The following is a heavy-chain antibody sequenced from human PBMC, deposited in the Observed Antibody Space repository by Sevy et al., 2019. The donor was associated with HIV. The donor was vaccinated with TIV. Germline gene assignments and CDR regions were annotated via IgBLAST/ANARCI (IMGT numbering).Heavy chain of an antibody. V-gene: IGHV1-18*01. D-gene: IGHD3-3*02. Sequence: ASVKVSCKASGYSFTNYGIGWVRQAPGQGLEWMGWISGYNGYTNYAQNLQGRVTMTTDTSTSTAYMELRSLRSDDTAIYYCTKEGKNISSWFDPWGQGTLVTVS. J-gene: IGHJ5*02. CDR1: GYSFTNYG. CDR2: ISGYNGYT. CDR3: TKEGKNISSWFDP.